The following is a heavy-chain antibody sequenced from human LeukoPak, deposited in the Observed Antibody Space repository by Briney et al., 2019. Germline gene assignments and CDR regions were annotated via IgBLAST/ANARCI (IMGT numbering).Heavy chain of an antibody. D-gene: IGHD5-24*01. V-gene: IGHV3-23*01. CDR1: GLNFSSRW. CDR2: ISGSGGST. CDR3: AKRGEMATIRCFDY. J-gene: IGHJ4*02. Sequence: PGGSLRLSCEASGLNFSSRWMNWVRQAPGKGLEWVSAISGSGGSTYYADSVKGRFTISRDNSKNTLYLQMNSLRAEDTAVYYCAKRGEMATIRCFDYWGQGTLDTVSS.